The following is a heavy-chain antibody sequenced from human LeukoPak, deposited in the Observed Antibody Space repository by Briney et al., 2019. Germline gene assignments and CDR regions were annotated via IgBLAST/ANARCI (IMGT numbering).Heavy chain of an antibody. Sequence: ATVKVSCKASGYTFTSYAMNWVRQAPGQGLEWMGWINTNTGNPMYAQGFTGRFVFSLDTSVSTAYLQISSLKAEDTAVYYCARPLTTVTNDYGMDVWGQGTTVTVSS. J-gene: IGHJ6*02. CDR1: GYTFTSYA. V-gene: IGHV7-4-1*02. D-gene: IGHD4-17*01. CDR3: ARPLTTVTNDYGMDV. CDR2: INTNTGNP.